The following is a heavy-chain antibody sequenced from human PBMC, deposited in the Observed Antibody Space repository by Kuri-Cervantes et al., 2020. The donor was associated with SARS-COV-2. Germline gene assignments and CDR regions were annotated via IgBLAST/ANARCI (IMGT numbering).Heavy chain of an antibody. CDR2: MNPNSGNT. D-gene: IGHD2-8*02. CDR1: GYTFTRYA. V-gene: IGHV1-8*02. CDR3: ARGDGCCLLVDYYGMDV. Sequence: ASVKVSCQASGYTFTRYALHWVRQAPGQRLEWMGWMNPNSGNTGYAQKFQGRVTMTRNTSISTAYMELSSLRSEDTAVYYCARGDGCCLLVDYYGMDVWGQGTMVTVSS. J-gene: IGHJ6*02.